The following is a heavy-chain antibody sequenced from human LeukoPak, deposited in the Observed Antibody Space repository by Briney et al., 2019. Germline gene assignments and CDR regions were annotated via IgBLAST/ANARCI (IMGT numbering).Heavy chain of an antibody. CDR3: ARDSYGGHYYMDV. D-gene: IGHD4-23*01. V-gene: IGHV4-61*10. J-gene: IGHJ6*03. Sequence: SETLSLTCTVSGGSISSGSYFWSWIRQPAGKGLEWIGYIYYSGSTNYNPSLKSRVTISVDTSKNQFSLKLTSVTAADTAVYYCARDSYGGHYYMDVWGKGTTVTVSS. CDR2: IYYSGST. CDR1: GGSISSGSYF.